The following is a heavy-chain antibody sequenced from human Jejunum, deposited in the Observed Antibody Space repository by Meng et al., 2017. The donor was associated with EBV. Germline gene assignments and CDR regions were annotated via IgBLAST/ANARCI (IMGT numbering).Heavy chain of an antibody. J-gene: IGHJ4*02. Sequence: VHIQGSCPGLVKLSGDRSRTAAVSVGATNTDNRWIWVRQPLGEGLQYIGEIHHSGSTKYNPSLKSRVTISVDKSNNHFSLKLSSVTAADTAVYYCARDRGVEDYWGQGTLVTVSS. CDR3: ARDRGVEDY. CDR2: IHHSGST. V-gene: IGHV4-4*02. CDR1: VGATNTDNR. D-gene: IGHD5-24*01.